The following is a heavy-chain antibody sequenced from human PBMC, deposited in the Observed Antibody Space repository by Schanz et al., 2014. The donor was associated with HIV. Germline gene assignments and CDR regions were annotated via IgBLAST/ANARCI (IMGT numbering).Heavy chain of an antibody. CDR2: IKLDGSEK. V-gene: IGHV3-7*01. D-gene: IGHD1-20*01. CDR3: ARDYHWNWFDP. CDR1: GFTFKTYW. J-gene: IGHJ5*02. Sequence: EGQLVESGGGLVQPGGSLRLSCAASGFTFKTYWMSWVRQAPGKGLEWLANIKLDGSEKYYVDSVKGRFTISRDNTKNSLYLQMNSLGAEDTAVYYCARDYHWNWFDPWGQGTLVTVSS.